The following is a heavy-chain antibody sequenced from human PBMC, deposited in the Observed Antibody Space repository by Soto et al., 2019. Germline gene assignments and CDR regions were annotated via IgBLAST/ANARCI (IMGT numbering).Heavy chain of an antibody. V-gene: IGHV4-59*08. CDR1: GGSISSYY. CDR2: IYYSGST. J-gene: IGHJ5*02. Sequence: PSETLSLTCTVSGGSISSYYWSWIRQPPGKGLEWIGYIYYSGSTNYNPSLKSRVTISVDTSKNQFSLKLSSVTAADTAVYYCARLSYDILTGYFDRFDPWGQGTLVTVSS. CDR3: ARLSYDILTGYFDRFDP. D-gene: IGHD3-9*01.